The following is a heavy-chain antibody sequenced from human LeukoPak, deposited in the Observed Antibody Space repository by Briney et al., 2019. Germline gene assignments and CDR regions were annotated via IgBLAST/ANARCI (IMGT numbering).Heavy chain of an antibody. V-gene: IGHV1-69*13. CDR1: GYTFTSYY. CDR2: IIPIFGTA. D-gene: IGHD5-18*01. J-gene: IGHJ4*02. CDR3: ARGLGYSDTSGWDY. Sequence: ASVKVSCKAFGYTFTSYYMHWVRQAPGQGLEWMGGIIPIFGTANYAQKFQGRVTITADESTSTAYMELSSLRSEDTAVYYCARGLGYSDTSGWDYWGQGTLVTVSS.